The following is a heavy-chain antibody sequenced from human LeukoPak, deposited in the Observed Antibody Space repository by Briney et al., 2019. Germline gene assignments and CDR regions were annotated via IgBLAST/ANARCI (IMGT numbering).Heavy chain of an antibody. CDR3: ASESTVYDMDV. Sequence: PSETLPLTCAVSGGSISSGGYSWSWIRQPPGKGLEWIGYIYHSGSTYYNPSLKSRVTISVDTSKNQFSLKLSSVTAADTAVYYCASESTVYDMDVWGQGTTVTVSS. D-gene: IGHD2-2*01. J-gene: IGHJ6*02. CDR1: GGSISSGGYS. V-gene: IGHV4-30-2*01. CDR2: IYHSGST.